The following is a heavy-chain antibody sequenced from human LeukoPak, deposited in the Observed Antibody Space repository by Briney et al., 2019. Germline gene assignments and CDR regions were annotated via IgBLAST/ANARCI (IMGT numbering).Heavy chain of an antibody. CDR3: ARVTYGSGTYGAFDY. D-gene: IGHD3-10*01. CDR1: GFTFSSHG. Sequence: GGSLRLSCAASGFTFSSHGMSWVRQAPGKGLEWVSTISGSGDNTYYADSVKGRFTISRDNSKNTLYLQMNSLRAEDTAVYYCARVTYGSGTYGAFDYWGQGTLVTVSS. J-gene: IGHJ4*02. CDR2: ISGSGDNT. V-gene: IGHV3-23*01.